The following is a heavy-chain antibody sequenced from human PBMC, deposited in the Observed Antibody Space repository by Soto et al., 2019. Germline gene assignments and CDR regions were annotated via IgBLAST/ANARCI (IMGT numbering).Heavy chain of an antibody. J-gene: IGHJ4*02. CDR2: IHPSGGNT. CDR3: GREGVAETGEIEY. Sequence: QVQLVQSGADVKKPGASVKVSCKASGYTFTSYDIHWVRQAPGQGLEWMGIIHPSGGNTVYAQKFQGRGAMTADTSTSTFYMEMSSLTSEDTAVYFCGREGVAETGEIEYWGQGALVTVSS. CDR1: GYTFTSYD. V-gene: IGHV1-46*01. D-gene: IGHD7-27*01.